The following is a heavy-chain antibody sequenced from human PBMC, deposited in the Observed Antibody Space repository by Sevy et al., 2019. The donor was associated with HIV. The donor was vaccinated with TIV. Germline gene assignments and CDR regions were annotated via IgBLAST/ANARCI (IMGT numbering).Heavy chain of an antibody. CDR3: ARVDYCSSTSCYYYYYYGMDV. CDR1: GFTFSSYS. CDR2: ISSSSSTI. J-gene: IGHJ6*02. V-gene: IGHV3-48*01. D-gene: IGHD2-2*01. Sequence: GGSLRLSCAASGFTFSSYSMNWVRQAPGKGLEWDSYISSSSSTIYYADSVKRRFTISRDNAKNSLYLQMNSLRAEDTAVYYCARVDYCSSTSCYYYYYYGMDVWGQGTTVTVSS.